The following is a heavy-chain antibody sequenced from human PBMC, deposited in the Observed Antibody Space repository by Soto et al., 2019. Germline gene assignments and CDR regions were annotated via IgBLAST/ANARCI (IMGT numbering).Heavy chain of an antibody. Sequence: QVPLVQSVAEVKKPGASVKVSCKASGYSFSNHAMHWVRQAPGQRLEWMGWINTGNGNTKYSQKFQGRVTITRDTAASTGYMELSSLRSEDTAVYFCARSTLTLDWFDPWGQGTLVTVSS. CDR2: INTGNGNT. CDR3: ARSTLTLDWFDP. V-gene: IGHV1-3*04. J-gene: IGHJ5*02. CDR1: GYSFSNHA. D-gene: IGHD3-10*01.